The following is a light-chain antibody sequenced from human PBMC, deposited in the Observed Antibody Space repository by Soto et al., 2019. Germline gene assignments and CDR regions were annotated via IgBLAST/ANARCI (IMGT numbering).Light chain of an antibody. V-gene: IGKV3-15*01. J-gene: IGKJ2*01. CDR1: QSVSSN. Sequence: ETVMTQSPATLSVSPGERATLSCRASQSVSSNLAWYQQQPGQAPRLLIYGASTRATGVPARFSGSGSGTEFTLTISSLQSEDSAVYYCQQYNNWPPYTFGQGTKLEIK. CDR3: QQYNNWPPYT. CDR2: GAS.